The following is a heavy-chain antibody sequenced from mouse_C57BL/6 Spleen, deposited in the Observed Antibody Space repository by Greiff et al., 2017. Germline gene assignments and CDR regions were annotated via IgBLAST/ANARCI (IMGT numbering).Heavy chain of an antibody. J-gene: IGHJ3*01. CDR3: ARDVYDYGLFAY. D-gene: IGHD2-4*01. Sequence: EVMLVESGGGLVKPGGSLKLSCAASGFTFSSYAMPWVRQTPEKRLEWVATISDGGSYTYYPDNVKGRFTISRDNAKNNLYLQLSHLNSEDTAMYYCARDVYDYGLFAYWGQGTLVTVSA. CDR2: ISDGGSYT. V-gene: IGHV5-4*01. CDR1: GFTFSSYA.